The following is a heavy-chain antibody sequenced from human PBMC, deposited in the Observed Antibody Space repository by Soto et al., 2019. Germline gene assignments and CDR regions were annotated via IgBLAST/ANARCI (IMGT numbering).Heavy chain of an antibody. CDR2: IYYSGST. CDR1: GGSFSGYY. J-gene: IGHJ3*02. D-gene: IGHD3-22*01. V-gene: IGHV4-34*01. Sequence: PSETLSLTCAVYGGSFSGYYWSWIRQPPGKGLEWIGSIYYSGSTYYNPSLKSRVTISVDTSKNQFSLKLSSVTAADTAVYYCARLGRDYYDSXGXXXXXXDIWGQGTMVTXXS. CDR3: ARLGRDYYDSXGXXXXXXDI.